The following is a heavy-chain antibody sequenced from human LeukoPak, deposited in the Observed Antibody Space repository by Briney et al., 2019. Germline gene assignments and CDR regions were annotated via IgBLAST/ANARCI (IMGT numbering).Heavy chain of an antibody. Sequence: GGSLRLSCVASGFTFSSYGMHWVRQGRGKGPEWVSLISYDGGEKYYVDSVKGRFTISRDNSKNTLYLQMNSLRAEDTAVYYFSKIRYSSGWPEFYYWGEGALVTVSS. CDR1: GFTFSSYG. D-gene: IGHD6-25*01. CDR3: SKIRYSSGWPEFYY. V-gene: IGHV3-30*18. J-gene: IGHJ4*02. CDR2: ISYDGGEK.